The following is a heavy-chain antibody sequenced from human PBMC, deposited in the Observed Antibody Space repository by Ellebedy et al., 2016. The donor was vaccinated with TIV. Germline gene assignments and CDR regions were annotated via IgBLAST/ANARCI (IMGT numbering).Heavy chain of an antibody. J-gene: IGHJ4*02. D-gene: IGHD2-15*01. CDR3: ARGGVGSGGSCSFDY. Sequence: SVKVSXXASGGTFSSYAISWVRQAPGQGLEWMGGIIPIFGTANYAQKFQGRVTITADESTSTAYMELSSLGSDDTAVYYCARGGVGSGGSCSFDYWGQGTLVTVSS. V-gene: IGHV1-69*13. CDR1: GGTFSSYA. CDR2: IIPIFGTA.